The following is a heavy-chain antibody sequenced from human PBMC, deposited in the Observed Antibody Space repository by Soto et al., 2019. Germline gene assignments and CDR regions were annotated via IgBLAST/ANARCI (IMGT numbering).Heavy chain of an antibody. J-gene: IGHJ4*02. CDR3: ARAHGDFDY. CDR1: GFTFSDYE. V-gene: IGHV3-48*03. D-gene: IGHD4-17*01. Sequence: GGSLRLSCAASGFTFSDYEMNWVRQAPGKGLEWVSYISNTGFTIYYADSVRGRFAISRDNAKNSLYLQMNSLGAGDTAVYYCARAHGDFDYWGQGTLVTVSS. CDR2: ISNTGFTI.